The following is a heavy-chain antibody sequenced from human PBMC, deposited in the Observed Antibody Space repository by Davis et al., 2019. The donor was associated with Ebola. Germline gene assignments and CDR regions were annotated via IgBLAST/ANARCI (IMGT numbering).Heavy chain of an antibody. CDR3: AGNYDILTCTPFDY. V-gene: IGHV3-21*04. CDR1: RFTFSRYS. Sequence: GESLKISCAASRFTFSRYSMNWVRQAPGKGLEWVSSISSSSSYIYYADSVKGRFTISRDNSKNTLYLQMNSLRAEDTAVYYCAGNYDILTCTPFDYWGQGTLVTVSS. D-gene: IGHD3-9*01. CDR2: ISSSSSYI. J-gene: IGHJ4*02.